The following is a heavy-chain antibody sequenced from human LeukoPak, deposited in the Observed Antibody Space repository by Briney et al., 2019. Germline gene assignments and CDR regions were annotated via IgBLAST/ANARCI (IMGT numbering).Heavy chain of an antibody. V-gene: IGHV3-23*01. Sequence: GSLRLSCAASGFTFSSYAMSWVRQAPGKGLEWVAATSSSGRTTYYADSVKGRFTFSRDNSKSTLYLQMNSLRAEDTAVYYCAKRDSGLSAEGPIDYWGQGTLVTVSS. CDR3: AKRDSGLSAEGPIDY. CDR1: GFTFSSYA. J-gene: IGHJ4*02. D-gene: IGHD3-10*01. CDR2: TSSSGRTT.